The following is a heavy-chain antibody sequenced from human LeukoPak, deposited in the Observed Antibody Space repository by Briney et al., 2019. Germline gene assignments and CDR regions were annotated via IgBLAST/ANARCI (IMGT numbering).Heavy chain of an antibody. CDR3: ARIYSDSWPGNYFDY. D-gene: IGHD6-13*01. Sequence: SETLSLTCGVHGGPFSGYHWSWIRQSPEKGLEWIGEINHSGSTNYNPSLKSRVTISVDTSKNQFSLKLSSVTAADTAVYYCARIYSDSWPGNYFDYWGQGTLVTVSS. CDR1: GGPFSGYH. V-gene: IGHV4-34*01. J-gene: IGHJ4*02. CDR2: INHSGST.